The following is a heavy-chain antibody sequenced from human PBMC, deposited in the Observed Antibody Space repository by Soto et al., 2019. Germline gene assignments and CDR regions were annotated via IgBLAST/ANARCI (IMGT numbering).Heavy chain of an antibody. Sequence: QIALKESGPTLVKPTQTLTLTCTFSGFSLSTSGVGVAWIRQPPGKALEWLALIYWDDDKRYSPSLKSRLTITKDTSKNQVVLTMTKMDPVDTAQYYCAHGTEKFDPWGQGTLVTVSS. CDR2: IYWDDDK. J-gene: IGHJ5*02. CDR3: AHGTEKFDP. V-gene: IGHV2-5*02. CDR1: GFSLSTSGVG.